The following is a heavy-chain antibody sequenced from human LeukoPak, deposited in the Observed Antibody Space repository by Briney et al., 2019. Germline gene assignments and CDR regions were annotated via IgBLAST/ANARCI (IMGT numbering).Heavy chain of an antibody. CDR3: ASTYIADAFDI. J-gene: IGHJ3*02. D-gene: IGHD2/OR15-2a*01. CDR2: ISSSSSTI. CDR1: GFTFSSYS. V-gene: IGHV3-48*01. Sequence: GGSLRLSCAASGFTFSSYSMNWVRQAPGKGLEWVSYISSSSSTIYYADSVKGRFTISRDNAKNSLYLQMNSLRAEDTAVYYCASTYIADAFDIWGQGTMVTVSS.